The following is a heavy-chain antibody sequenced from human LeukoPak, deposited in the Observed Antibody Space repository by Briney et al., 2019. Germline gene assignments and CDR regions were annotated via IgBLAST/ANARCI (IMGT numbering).Heavy chain of an antibody. Sequence: GGSLRLSCAASQFTFNLHAMNWVRQAPGKGLDWVAVMSFDGSHIYYADSVKGRFTISRDNSNNTLFLQMNSLNADDTAVYYCARGDLRQLGAHYYMDVWGKGTTVTVSS. D-gene: IGHD6-6*01. J-gene: IGHJ6*03. CDR3: ARGDLRQLGAHYYMDV. V-gene: IGHV3-30*01. CDR2: MSFDGSHI. CDR1: QFTFNLHA.